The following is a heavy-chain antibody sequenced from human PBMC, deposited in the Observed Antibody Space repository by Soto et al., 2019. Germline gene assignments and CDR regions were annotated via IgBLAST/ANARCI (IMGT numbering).Heavy chain of an antibody. CDR1: GFTFSSSG. CDR2: IWYDGSNK. CDR3: AREPSWSGKDY. D-gene: IGHD3-10*01. Sequence: PGGSLRLSCAASGFTFSSSGMHWVRQAPGKGLEWVAVIWYDGSNKYYADSVKGRFFISRDNAKNSLFLQMNDLRAEDTAVYYCAREPSWSGKDYWGQGTQVTVSS. J-gene: IGHJ4*02. V-gene: IGHV3-33*01.